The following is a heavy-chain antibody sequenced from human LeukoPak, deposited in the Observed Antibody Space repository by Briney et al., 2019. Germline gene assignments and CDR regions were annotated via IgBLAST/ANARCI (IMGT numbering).Heavy chain of an antibody. D-gene: IGHD5-24*01. CDR3: ARVRRDNYNDYFDY. CDR2: IYRYGST. J-gene: IGHJ4*02. CDR1: GFSVSTYY. V-gene: IGHV3-66*03. Sequence: GGSLRLSCAASGFSVSTYYISWGRQAAGKGLEWVSLIYRYGSTYFADSVKARFPISRDNSKNTMYLQMNSLSAEDTAVYYCARVRRDNYNDYFDYWGQGTLVTVSS.